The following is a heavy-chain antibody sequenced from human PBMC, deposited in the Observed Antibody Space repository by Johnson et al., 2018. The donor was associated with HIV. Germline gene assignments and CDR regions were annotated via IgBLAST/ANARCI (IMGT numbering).Heavy chain of an antibody. Sequence: MQLVESGGGVVQPGRSLRLSCAASGFTFSSYAMHWVRQAPGKGLEWVAVISYDGSNKYYADSVKGRFPISRDNSKNTLYLQMHSLRSEDTAVYYCARDIIAVAGYDAFDSWGQGTMVTVSS. CDR1: GFTFSSYA. J-gene: IGHJ3*02. CDR2: ISYDGSNK. D-gene: IGHD6-19*01. CDR3: ARDIIAVAGYDAFDS. V-gene: IGHV3-30-3*01.